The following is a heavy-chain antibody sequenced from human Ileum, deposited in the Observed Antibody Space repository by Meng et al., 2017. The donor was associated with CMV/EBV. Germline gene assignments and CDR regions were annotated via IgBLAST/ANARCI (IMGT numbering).Heavy chain of an antibody. CDR2: IYTSGTT. Sequence: QGQLQGSGPGLLKPSETLSLTGYVSGGSISNYYWSWIRQPAGKGLEWIAHIYTSGTTNYNPSLKSRVTMSVDTSRNQFSLKLTPVTAADTAVYYCARNYGSGNWNFFHYWGQGTLVTVSS. CDR3: ARNYGSGNWNFFHY. CDR1: GGSISNYY. J-gene: IGHJ4*02. D-gene: IGHD3-10*01. V-gene: IGHV4-4*07.